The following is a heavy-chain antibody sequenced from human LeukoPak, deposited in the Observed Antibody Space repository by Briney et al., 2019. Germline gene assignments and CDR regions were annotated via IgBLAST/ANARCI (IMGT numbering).Heavy chain of an antibody. CDR3: ARDGYPLRWLAWFDP. CDR1: GGSISSYY. D-gene: IGHD4-23*01. V-gene: IGHV4-59*12. J-gene: IGHJ5*02. CDR2: IYYSGST. Sequence: PSETLSLTCTVSGGSISSYYWNWIRQPPGKGLEWIGYIYYSGSTNYNPSLKSRVTISVDTSKNQFSLKLSSVTAADTAVYYCARDGYPLRWLAWFDPWGQGTLVTVSS.